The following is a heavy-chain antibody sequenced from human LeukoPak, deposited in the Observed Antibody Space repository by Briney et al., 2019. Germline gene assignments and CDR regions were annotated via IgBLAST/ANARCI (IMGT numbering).Heavy chain of an antibody. CDR3: ATVEMATKGIDY. D-gene: IGHD5-24*01. V-gene: IGHV4-31*03. CDR1: GGSISSGSNY. Sequence: SETLSLTCTVSGGSISSGSNYWSWIRQHPGKGLEWIGYIYYSGSTDYNPSLKSRVTISVDTSKNQFSLKLSSVTAAGTAVYYCATVEMATKGIDYWGQGTLVTVSS. J-gene: IGHJ4*02. CDR2: IYYSGST.